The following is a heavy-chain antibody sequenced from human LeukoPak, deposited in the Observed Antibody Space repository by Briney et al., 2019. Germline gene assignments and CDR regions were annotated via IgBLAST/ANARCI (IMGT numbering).Heavy chain of an antibody. V-gene: IGHV4-39*07. CDR1: GDSIRNSVYY. CDR2: IYYTGNT. Sequence: SETLSLTCTVSGDSIRNSVYYWVWIRQPPGKGLEWIGNIYYTGNTYYNPSLKGRVTISVDTSKNQFSLKVSSVTAADTAVYYCARGDCSSTICYSPMDVWGKGTTVTVSS. CDR3: ARGDCSSTICYSPMDV. D-gene: IGHD2-2*01. J-gene: IGHJ6*03.